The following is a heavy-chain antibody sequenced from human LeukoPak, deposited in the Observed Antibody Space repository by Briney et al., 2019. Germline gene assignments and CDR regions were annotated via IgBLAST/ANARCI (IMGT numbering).Heavy chain of an antibody. D-gene: IGHD6-19*01. Sequence: GRSLRLSCAASGFTFSSYGMHWVRQAPGKGLEWVAVISYDGSNKYYADSVKGRFTISRGNSKNTLYLQMNSLRAEDTAVYYCAKGWQWLSSFWGQGTLVTVSS. V-gene: IGHV3-30*18. CDR2: ISYDGSNK. CDR1: GFTFSSYG. J-gene: IGHJ4*02. CDR3: AKGWQWLSSF.